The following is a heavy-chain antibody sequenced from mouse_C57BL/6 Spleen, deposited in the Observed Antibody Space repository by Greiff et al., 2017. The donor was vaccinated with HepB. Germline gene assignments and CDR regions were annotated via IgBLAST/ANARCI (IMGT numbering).Heavy chain of an antibody. CDR3: ARGSSNWVAPFAY. D-gene: IGHD4-1*01. CDR2: IYPGSGST. J-gene: IGHJ3*01. Sequence: QVQLQQPGAELVKPGASVKMSCKASGYTFTSYWITWVKQRPGQGLEWIGDIYPGSGSTNYNEKFKSKATLTVDTSSSTAYMQLSSLTSEDSAVYYCARGSSNWVAPFAYWGQGTLVTVSA. V-gene: IGHV1-55*01. CDR1: GYTFTSYW.